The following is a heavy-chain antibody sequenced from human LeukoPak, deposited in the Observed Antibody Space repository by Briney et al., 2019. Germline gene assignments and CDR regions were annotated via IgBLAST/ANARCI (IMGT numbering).Heavy chain of an antibody. V-gene: IGHV3-23*01. CDR1: GFTLSSYA. J-gene: IGHJ3*02. Sequence: PGGSLRLSCAASGFTLSSYAMSWVRPPPGKGREWVSAISGSGGSTYYADPVKCRFTICRDNSKNTLYLQMNSLRAEDTAVYYCAKDLYDCWSGSIGGAFDIWGQGTMVTVSS. CDR3: AKDLYDCWSGSIGGAFDI. CDR2: ISGSGGST. D-gene: IGHD3-3*01.